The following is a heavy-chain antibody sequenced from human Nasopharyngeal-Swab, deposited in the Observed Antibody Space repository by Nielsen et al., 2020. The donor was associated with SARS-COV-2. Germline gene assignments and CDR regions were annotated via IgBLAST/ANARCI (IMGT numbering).Heavy chain of an antibody. CDR1: GGSVSSGSYY. Sequence: SETLSLTCTVSGGSVSSGSYYWSWIRQPPGKGLEWIGYIYYSGSTNYNPPLKSRVTISVDTSKNQFSLKLSSVTAADTAVYYCARVLKYDFWSGYYTGGDYYYMDVWGKGTTVTVSS. D-gene: IGHD3-3*01. CDR2: IYYSGST. V-gene: IGHV4-61*01. CDR3: ARVLKYDFWSGYYTGGDYYYMDV. J-gene: IGHJ6*03.